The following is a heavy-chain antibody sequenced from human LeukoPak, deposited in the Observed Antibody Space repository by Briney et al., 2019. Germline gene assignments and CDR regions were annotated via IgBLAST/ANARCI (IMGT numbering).Heavy chain of an antibody. CDR3: ARFTGYCSGTSCYPNAFDI. CDR1: GYSISSGTYY. Sequence: SETLSLTCTVSGYSISSGTYYWTWIRQPAGKGLEWIGRISTSGSTNYNPSLKSRATISLDTSKNQFSLKLSSVTAADTAVFYCARFTGYCSGTSCYPNAFDIWGQGTMVTVS. CDR2: ISTSGST. J-gene: IGHJ3*02. V-gene: IGHV4-61*02. D-gene: IGHD2-2*01.